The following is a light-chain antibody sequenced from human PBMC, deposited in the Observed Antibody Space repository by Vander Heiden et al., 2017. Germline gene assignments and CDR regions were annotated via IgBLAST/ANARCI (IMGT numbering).Light chain of an antibody. CDR2: AAS. Sequence: DIQMTQSPSSLSASVGDRVNITCRASQNITTYLNWYQHKPGKAPNLLIYAASSLQSGVPSRFSGGGSVTDFTLTISSLQPEDFATYFCQQSYTTPRTFGQGTKVEIK. J-gene: IGKJ1*01. V-gene: IGKV1-39*01. CDR3: QQSYTTPRT. CDR1: QNITTY.